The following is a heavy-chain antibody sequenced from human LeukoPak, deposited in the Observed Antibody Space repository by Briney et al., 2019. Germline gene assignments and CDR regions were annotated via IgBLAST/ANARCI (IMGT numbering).Heavy chain of an antibody. CDR3: ARPQSVAGYYFDY. D-gene: IGHD6-19*01. J-gene: IGHJ4*02. Sequence: GSSVKVSCKASGGTFSSYAISWVRQAPGQGLEWMGRIIPILGIANYAQKFQGRVTITADKSTSTAYMELSSLRSEGTAVYYCARPQSVAGYYFDYWGQRTLVTVSS. V-gene: IGHV1-69*04. CDR1: GGTFSSYA. CDR2: IIPILGIA.